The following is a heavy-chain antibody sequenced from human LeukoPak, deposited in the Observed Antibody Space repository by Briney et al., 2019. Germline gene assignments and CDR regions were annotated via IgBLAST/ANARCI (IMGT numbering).Heavy chain of an antibody. Sequence: GASVKVSCKASGYTFTSYGISWVRQAPGQGLEWMGWISAYNGNTNYAQKLQGRVTMTTDTSTSTAYMELRSLRSDDTAVYYCARDHYRYCSSTSCFNWFDPWGQGTLVTVSS. V-gene: IGHV1-18*01. CDR3: ARDHYRYCSSTSCFNWFDP. CDR1: GYTFTSYG. J-gene: IGHJ5*02. D-gene: IGHD2-2*01. CDR2: ISAYNGNT.